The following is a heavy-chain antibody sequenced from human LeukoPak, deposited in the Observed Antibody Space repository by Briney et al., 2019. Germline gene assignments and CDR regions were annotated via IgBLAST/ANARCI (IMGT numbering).Heavy chain of an antibody. CDR2: IKSKTDGGTT. CDR3: AKGRTGSSYSAGDY. CDR1: GFTFSNAW. Sequence: GGSLRLSCAASGFTFSNAWMSWVRQAPGKGLEWVGRIKSKTDGGTTDYAAPVKGRFTISRDDSKNTLYLQMNSLKTEDTAVYYCAKGRTGSSYSAGDYWGQGTLVTVSS. D-gene: IGHD1-26*01. J-gene: IGHJ4*02. V-gene: IGHV3-15*01.